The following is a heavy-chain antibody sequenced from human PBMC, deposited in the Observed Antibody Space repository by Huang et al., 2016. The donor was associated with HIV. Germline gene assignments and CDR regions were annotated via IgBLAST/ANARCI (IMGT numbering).Heavy chain of an antibody. CDR1: GFSFSNFA. D-gene: IGHD2-15*01. Sequence: QVHLVDSGGGVVQPGRSLRLSCAASGFSFSNFAMHWVREDAGKGWGGVAVIAYDGRNDFYSDSVKGRFTISRDKFKDTLTLQMNSLRIDDTAMYFCAKESRWFSDLDHWGQGTLVTVSS. CDR3: AKESRWFSDLDH. V-gene: IGHV3-30*18. CDR2: IAYDGRND. J-gene: IGHJ4*02.